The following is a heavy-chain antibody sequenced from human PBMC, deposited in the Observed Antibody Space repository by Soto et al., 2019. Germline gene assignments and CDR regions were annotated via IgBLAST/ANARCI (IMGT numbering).Heavy chain of an antibody. D-gene: IGHD3-10*01. CDR3: ASRGKEKSWFDP. CDR1: GYNFTSSG. CDR2: ISAYNGNT. V-gene: IGHV1-18*01. Sequence: QVQLVQSGAAVKKPGASVKVSCKASGYNFTSSGISWVRQAPGQGLEWMGWISAYNGNTNYAQKLQGRVTMTTDTSTSTADMELRSLRSDDTAVYYCASRGKEKSWFDPWGQGTLVTVSS. J-gene: IGHJ5*02.